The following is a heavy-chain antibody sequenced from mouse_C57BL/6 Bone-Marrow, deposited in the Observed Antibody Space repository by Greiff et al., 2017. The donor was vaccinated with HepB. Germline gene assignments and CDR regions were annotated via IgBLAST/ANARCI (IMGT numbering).Heavy chain of an antibody. CDR1: GFTFTDYY. CDR2: IRNKANGYTT. J-gene: IGHJ4*01. V-gene: IGHV7-3*01. D-gene: IGHD2-4*01. CDR3: ARYISTYYDYAGAMDY. Sequence: EVQLVESGGGLVQPGGSLSLSCAASGFTFTDYYMSWVRQPPGKALEWLGFIRNKANGYTTEYSASVKGRFTIARDNSQSILYLPINDLRAEDSATYYCARYISTYYDYAGAMDYWGQGTSVTVSS.